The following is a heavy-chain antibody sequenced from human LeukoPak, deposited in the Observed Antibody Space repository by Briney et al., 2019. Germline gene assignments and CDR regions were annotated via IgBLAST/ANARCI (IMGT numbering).Heavy chain of an antibody. J-gene: IGHJ6*02. V-gene: IGHV3-30-3*01. CDR3: AREYGGNPYSHYGMDV. D-gene: IGHD4-23*01. CDR2: ISYDGSNK. CDR1: GFTFRSYA. Sequence: PGGSLRLSCAASGFTFRSYAMLGVRQAPGKGLEGGAVISYDGSNKYYADSVKGRFTISRDNSKNTLYLQMNSLRAEDTAVYYCAREYGGNPYSHYGMDVWGQGTPVTVSS.